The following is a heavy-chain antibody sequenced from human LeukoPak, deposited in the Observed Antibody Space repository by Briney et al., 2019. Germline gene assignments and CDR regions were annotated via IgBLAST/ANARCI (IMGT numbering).Heavy chain of an antibody. D-gene: IGHD6-19*01. J-gene: IGHJ4*02. Sequence: GGSLRLSCAASGFTFSNYGMHWVRQAPGKGLEWVAFIRYDGSNKYYADSVKGRFTISRDNSKNTLYLQMNSLRAEDTAVYYCARGIAVAGGVDYWGQGTLVTVSS. CDR1: GFTFSNYG. CDR3: ARGIAVAGGVDY. V-gene: IGHV3-30*02. CDR2: IRYDGSNK.